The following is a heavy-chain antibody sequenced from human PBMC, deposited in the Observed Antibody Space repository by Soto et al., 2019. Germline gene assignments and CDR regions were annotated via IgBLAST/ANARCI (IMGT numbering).Heavy chain of an antibody. CDR2: IYYSGST. CDR3: ARDGSGEPPGWFDP. V-gene: IGHV4-59*01. Sequence: QVQLQESGPGLVKPSETLSLTCTVSGGSISSYYWSWIRQPPGKGLEWIGYIYYSGSTNYNPSLRSRVPXXVXTXTHQCTLKLRSGTAADPAVYYCARDGSGEPPGWFDPWGQGTRVTVSS. D-gene: IGHD3-10*01. CDR1: GGSISSYY. J-gene: IGHJ5*02.